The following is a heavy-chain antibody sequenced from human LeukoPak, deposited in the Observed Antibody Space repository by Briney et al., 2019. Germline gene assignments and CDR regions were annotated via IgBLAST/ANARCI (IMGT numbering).Heavy chain of an antibody. D-gene: IGHD3-22*01. CDR1: GYTLTELS. CDR2: FDPEDGET. J-gene: IGHJ6*02. V-gene: IGHV1-24*01. CDR3: ATDLYPYYYDSSGYQGMDV. Sequence: RASVKVSCKVSGYTLTELSMHWVRQAPGKGLEWMGGFDPEDGETIYARKFQGRVTMTEDTSTDTAYMELSSLRSEDTVVYYCATDLYPYYYDSSGYQGMDVWGQGTTVTVSS.